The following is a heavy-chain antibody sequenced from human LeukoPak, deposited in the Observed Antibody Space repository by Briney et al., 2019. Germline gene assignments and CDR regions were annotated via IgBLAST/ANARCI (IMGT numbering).Heavy chain of an antibody. J-gene: IGHJ5*02. V-gene: IGHV1-2*02. CDR3: ARASGPPNWFDP. Sequence: ASVKVSCKASGYTFTGYYMHWVQQAPGQGLEWMGWINPNSGGTNYAQKFQGRVTMTRDTSISTAYMELSRLRSDDTAVYYCARASGPPNWFDPWGQGTLVTVSS. CDR2: INPNSGGT. CDR1: GYTFTGYY.